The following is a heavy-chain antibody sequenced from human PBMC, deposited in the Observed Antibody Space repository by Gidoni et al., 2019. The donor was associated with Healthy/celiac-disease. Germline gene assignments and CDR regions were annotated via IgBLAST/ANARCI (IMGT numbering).Heavy chain of an antibody. V-gene: IGHV3-43*01. CDR3: AKDIGPAAAGNDGGLYDY. CDR2: ISWDGGST. J-gene: IGHJ4*02. CDR1: GFTFDDYT. D-gene: IGHD6-13*01. Sequence: EVQLVESGGVVVQPGGSLRLSCAASGFTFDDYTMHWVRQAPGKGLEWVSLISWDGGSTYYADSVKGRFTISRDNSKNSLYLQMNSLRTEDTALYYCAKDIGPAAAGNDGGLYDYWGQGTLVTVSS.